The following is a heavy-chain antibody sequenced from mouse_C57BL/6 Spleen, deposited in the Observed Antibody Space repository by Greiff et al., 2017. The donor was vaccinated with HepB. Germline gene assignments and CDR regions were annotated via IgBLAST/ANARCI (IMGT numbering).Heavy chain of an antibody. CDR3: TRDSLREGCAY. J-gene: IGHJ3*01. D-gene: IGHD1-1*01. V-gene: IGHV5-9-1*02. CDR1: GFTFSSYA. CDR2: ISSGGDYI. Sequence: EVMLVESGEGLVKPGGSLKLSCAASGFTFSSYAMSWVRQTPEKRLEWVAYISSGGDYIYYADTVKGRFTISRDNARNTLYLQMSILKSEDTAMYYGTRDSLREGCAYWGQGTLVTVSA.